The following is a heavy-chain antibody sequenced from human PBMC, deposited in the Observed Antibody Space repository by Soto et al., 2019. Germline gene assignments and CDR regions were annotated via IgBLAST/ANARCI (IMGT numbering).Heavy chain of an antibody. D-gene: IGHD3-3*01. V-gene: IGHV1-8*01. CDR1: GYSFSSYD. CDR3: ARRGGNSGSGFYPSY. J-gene: IGHJ4*02. CDR2: VNPNSGNT. Sequence: ASVKVSCRASGYSFSSYDINWVRQATGQGLEWMGWVNPNSGNTGYAQKFQGRVTMTTNTSISTAYMELSSLRSDDRALYYCARRGGNSGSGFYPSYWGQGTLVTVSS.